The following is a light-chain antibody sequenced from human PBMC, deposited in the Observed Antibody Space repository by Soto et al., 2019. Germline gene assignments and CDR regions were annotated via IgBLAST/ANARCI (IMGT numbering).Light chain of an antibody. J-gene: IGKJ2*01. Sequence: DILMTQSPLSLSVTPGEPASISCRSNQSLLHSNGYNYLDWYLQKPGQSPHLLIYLVSDRASGVPDRFSGSESDTDFTLKISRVEAEDVGIYYCMQALQTPYTFGQGTKLEIK. CDR1: QSLLHSNGYNY. CDR3: MQALQTPYT. V-gene: IGKV2-28*01. CDR2: LVS.